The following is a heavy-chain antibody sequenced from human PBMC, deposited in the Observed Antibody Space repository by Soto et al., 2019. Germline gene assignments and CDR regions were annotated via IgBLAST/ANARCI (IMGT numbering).Heavy chain of an antibody. J-gene: IGHJ1*01. CDR1: GFTFSDAW. Sequence: EVQLVESGGGLVKPGGSLRLSCAASGFTFSDAWLTWVRQAPGKGLEWVGRIKSKTEGGTIDYAAPVKGRFTISRDDSKNTLYLQMNSLKTEDTAVYYCTASLQYWGQGTLVTVSS. CDR2: IKSKTEGGTI. CDR3: TASLQY. V-gene: IGHV3-15*01.